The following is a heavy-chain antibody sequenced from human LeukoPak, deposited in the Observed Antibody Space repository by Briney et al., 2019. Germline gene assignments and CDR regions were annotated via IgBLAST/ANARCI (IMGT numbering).Heavy chain of an antibody. J-gene: IGHJ3*02. CDR3: ARHLGGSPPGAFDI. CDR1: GGSISSSSYY. D-gene: IGHD2-15*01. CDR2: IYYSGSP. Sequence: PSETLSLTCTVSGGSISSSSYYWGWVRQPPGKGLEWIGNIYYSGSPYYNPSLKSRVTISVDPSKNQFSLKLSSVTAADTAVYYCARHLGGSPPGAFDIWGQGTMVTVSS. V-gene: IGHV4-39*01.